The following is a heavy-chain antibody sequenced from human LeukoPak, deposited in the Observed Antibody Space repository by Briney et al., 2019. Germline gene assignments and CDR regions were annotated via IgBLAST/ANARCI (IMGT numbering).Heavy chain of an antibody. CDR1: GYTFTGYY. CDR3: ARGGYYSSSHVDY. J-gene: IGHJ4*02. V-gene: IGHV1-2*04. D-gene: IGHD6-13*01. CDR2: INPNSGGT. Sequence: VASVKVSCKASGYTFTGYYMHWVRQAPGQGLEWMGWINPNSGGTNYAQKFQGWVTMTRDTSISTAYMELSRLRSDDTAVYYCARGGYYSSSHVDYWGQGTLVTVSS.